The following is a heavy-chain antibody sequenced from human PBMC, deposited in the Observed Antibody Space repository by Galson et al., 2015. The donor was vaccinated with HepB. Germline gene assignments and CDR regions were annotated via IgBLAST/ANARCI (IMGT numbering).Heavy chain of an antibody. V-gene: IGHV1-69*10. CDR1: GGTFSNYA. J-gene: IGHJ2*01. Sequence: SVKVSCKVSGGTFSNYAISWVRQAPGQGLEWMGGIIPMSDIVNYAQKFQARVTINADKSTNTAYLEVTRLRSEDTGVYYCARVRRWFGELSRLGKHYWYFDIWGRGTQVTVS. CDR2: IIPMSDIV. D-gene: IGHD3-10*01. CDR3: ARVRRWFGELSRLGKHYWYFDI.